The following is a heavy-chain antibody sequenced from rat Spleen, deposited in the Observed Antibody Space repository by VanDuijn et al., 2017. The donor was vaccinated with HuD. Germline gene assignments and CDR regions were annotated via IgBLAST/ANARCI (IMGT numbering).Heavy chain of an antibody. CDR2: ISMGGGNT. CDR3: TTDSYFDGTYYPGGFDY. CDR1: GFTFSDYY. Sequence: EVRLVESGGDLVQPGRSMKLSCAASGFTFSDYYMAWVRQAPTKGLEWVASISMGGGNTLYRDSVKGRFTSSRDNAKSTLYLQMDSLGSEDTATYHCTTDSYFDGTYYPGGFDYWGQGVMVTVSS. J-gene: IGHJ2*01. D-gene: IGHD1-12*02. V-gene: IGHV5-25*01.